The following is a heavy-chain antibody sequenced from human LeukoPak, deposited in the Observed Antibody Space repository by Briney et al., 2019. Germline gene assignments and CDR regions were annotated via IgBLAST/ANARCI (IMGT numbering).Heavy chain of an antibody. CDR3: ARAMKPPYYYDRSGYYYYYYYLDV. CDR2: INPNSGDT. Sequence: GASVKVSCRASGYTFTGYYIHWVRQAPGQGLEWRAWINPNSGDTNYARKFQGRFTMTRDTYISTAYMELSRLRYDDTAVYYCARAMKPPYYYDRSGYYYYYYYLDVWGKGTTVTVSS. V-gene: IGHV1-2*02. CDR1: GYTFTGYY. D-gene: IGHD3-22*01. J-gene: IGHJ6*03.